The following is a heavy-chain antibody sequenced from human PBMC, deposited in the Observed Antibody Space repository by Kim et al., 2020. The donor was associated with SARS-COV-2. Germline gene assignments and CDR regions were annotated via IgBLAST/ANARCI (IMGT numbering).Heavy chain of an antibody. J-gene: IGHJ6*02. Sequence: GGSLRLSCAASGFTFSSYAMHWVRQAPGKGLEWVAVISYDGSNKYYADSVKGRFTISRDNSKNTLYLQMNSLRAEDTAVYYCARGPPRWFGELLFEGYGMDVWGQGTTVTVSS. CDR2: ISYDGSNK. CDR1: GFTFSSYA. CDR3: ARGPPRWFGELLFEGYGMDV. V-gene: IGHV3-30*04. D-gene: IGHD3-10*01.